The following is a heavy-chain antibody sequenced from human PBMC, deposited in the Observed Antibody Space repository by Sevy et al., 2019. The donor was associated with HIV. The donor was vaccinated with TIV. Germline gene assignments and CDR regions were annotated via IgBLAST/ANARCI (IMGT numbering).Heavy chain of an antibody. J-gene: IGHJ3*02. V-gene: IGHV3-23*01. CDR1: GFTFSSYA. Sequence: GGSLRLSCAASGFTFSSYAMSWVRQAPGKGLEWVSAISGSGGSTDYADSVKGRFTISRDNSKNTLYLQMNSLRAEDTAVYYCAKDPALYYYGSGSTEDAFDIWGQGTMVTVSS. CDR2: ISGSGGST. CDR3: AKDPALYYYGSGSTEDAFDI. D-gene: IGHD3-10*01.